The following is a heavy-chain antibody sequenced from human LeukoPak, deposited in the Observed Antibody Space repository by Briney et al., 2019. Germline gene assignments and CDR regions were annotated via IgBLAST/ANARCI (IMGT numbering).Heavy chain of an antibody. D-gene: IGHD2-8*02. V-gene: IGHV1-2*02. CDR2: IDPPSGAP. CDR3: ARSGFSTGFYLDF. Sequence: ASVKVSCKASGYTFTGQFIHGLRQAPGQGLEWMGWIDPPSGAPHYAQRFQDTVTMTRDRSIATAYLEVHRLKSDDTAVYYCARSGFSTGFYLDFWGQGTLIFVSS. CDR1: GYTFTGQF. J-gene: IGHJ4*02.